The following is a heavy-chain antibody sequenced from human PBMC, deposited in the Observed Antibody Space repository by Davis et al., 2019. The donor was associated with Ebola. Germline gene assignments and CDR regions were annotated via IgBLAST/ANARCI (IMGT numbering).Heavy chain of an antibody. D-gene: IGHD6-25*01. CDR3: TRGAASED. V-gene: IGHV1-8*01. J-gene: IGHJ4*02. CDR1: GYTFTSYD. Sequence: ASVKVSCKASGYTFTSYDINWVRQATGQGLEWMGWMNPNSGNTGYAQKFQGRVTMTEDTSTNTAYMELSGLRSEDTAVYYCTRGAASEDWGQGALITVSS. CDR2: MNPNSGNT.